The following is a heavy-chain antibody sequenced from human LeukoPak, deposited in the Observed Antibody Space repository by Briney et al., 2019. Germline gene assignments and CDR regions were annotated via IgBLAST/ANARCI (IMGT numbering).Heavy chain of an antibody. CDR2: INHGGST. Sequence: SETLSRTCAVYGGSFSGNYWNWIRQPPGKGLEWIGEINHGGSTNFNPSLKSRVTISVDTSKNQFSLNLTSVTAADTAVYYCARAFPAEVSCSGGSCYFFDYWGQGNLVAVSS. CDR1: GGSFSGNY. V-gene: IGHV4-34*01. CDR3: ARAFPAEVSCSGGSCYFFDY. J-gene: IGHJ4*02. D-gene: IGHD2-15*01.